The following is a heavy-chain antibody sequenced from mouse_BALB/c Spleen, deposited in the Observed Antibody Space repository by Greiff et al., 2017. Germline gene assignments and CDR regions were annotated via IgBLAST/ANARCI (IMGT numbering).Heavy chain of an antibody. Sequence: QVQLQQPGAELVKPGASVKMSCKASGYTFTSYNMHWVKQTPGHGLEWIGAIYPGNGDTSYNQKFKGKATLTADKSSSTAYMQLSSLTSEDSAVYYCAREEVRRGDYAMDYWGQGTSVTVSS. CDR1: GYTFTSYN. V-gene: IGHV1-12*01. D-gene: IGHD2-14*01. CDR3: AREEVRRGDYAMDY. J-gene: IGHJ4*01. CDR2: IYPGNGDT.